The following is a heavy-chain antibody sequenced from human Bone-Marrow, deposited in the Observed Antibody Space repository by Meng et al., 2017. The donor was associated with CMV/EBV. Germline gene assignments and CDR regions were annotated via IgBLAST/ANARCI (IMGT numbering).Heavy chain of an antibody. CDR2: ISYSGST. CDR1: GGSISSSDYY. V-gene: IGHV4-39*07. J-gene: IGHJ5*02. Sequence: SEPLSLTCTVSGGSISSSDYYWGWIRQPPGKGLEWIGSISYSGSTYYNPSLRSRVSISIDTSNNHFSLKLNSVTAADTAIYHCARVSYLILRWFDPWGQGTLVTVSS. CDR3: ARVSYLILRWFDP.